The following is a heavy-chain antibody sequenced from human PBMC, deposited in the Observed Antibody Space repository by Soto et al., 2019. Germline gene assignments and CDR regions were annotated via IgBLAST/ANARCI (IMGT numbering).Heavy chain of an antibody. Sequence: PGGSLRLSCVASEFSFSTYNMNWVRQAPGKGLEWVSFISSTSSHIHYADSVKGRFTISRDNAKNSLYLQMNSLRAEDTAVYYCARDPAVDGYYGMDVWGQGTTVTVSS. CDR3: ARDPAVDGYYGMDV. D-gene: IGHD6-13*01. CDR2: ISSTSSHI. CDR1: EFSFSTYN. J-gene: IGHJ6*02. V-gene: IGHV3-21*01.